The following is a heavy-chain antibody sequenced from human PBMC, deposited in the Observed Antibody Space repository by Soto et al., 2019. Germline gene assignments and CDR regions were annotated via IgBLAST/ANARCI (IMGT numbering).Heavy chain of an antibody. CDR1: NFSISRGYI. V-gene: IGHV4-38-2*01. CDR3: ARTHSGSYYSFFNY. D-gene: IGHD1-26*01. J-gene: IGHJ4*02. CDR2: IYRSGTN. Sequence: PPETLSPTCVVSNFSISRGYIWCWIRQYPGKGREWIASIYRSGTNSYNPSLKNRVTFSVDPSKNQFYLMLTAVTAADTAVYYCARTHSGSYYSFFNYWGRGSLVTGSS.